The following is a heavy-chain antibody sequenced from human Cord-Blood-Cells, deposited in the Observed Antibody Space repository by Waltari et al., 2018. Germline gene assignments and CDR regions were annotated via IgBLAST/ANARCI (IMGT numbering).Heavy chain of an antibody. CDR2: IIPIFGTA. D-gene: IGHD6-25*01. J-gene: IGHJ1*01. Sequence: GQGLEWMGGIIPIFGTANYAQKFQGRVTITADKSTSTAYMELSSLRSEDTAVYYCARDLSSENSAEYFQHWGQGTRVTVPS. CDR3: ARDLSSENSAEYFQH. V-gene: IGHV1-69*06.